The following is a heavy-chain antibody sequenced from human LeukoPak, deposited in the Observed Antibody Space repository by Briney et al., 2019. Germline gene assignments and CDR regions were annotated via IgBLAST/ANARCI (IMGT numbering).Heavy chain of an antibody. CDR2: IYTSGST. V-gene: IGHV4-4*07. Sequence: SETLSLTCTVSGGSISSYYWNWIRQPAGKGLEWIGRIYTSGSTNYNPSLKSRVTISVDTSKNQFSLKLSSVTAADTAVYYCARRPYYYGSGSYYYYYMDVWGKGTTVTVSS. J-gene: IGHJ6*03. CDR1: GGSISSYY. D-gene: IGHD3-10*01. CDR3: ARRPYYYGSGSYYYYYMDV.